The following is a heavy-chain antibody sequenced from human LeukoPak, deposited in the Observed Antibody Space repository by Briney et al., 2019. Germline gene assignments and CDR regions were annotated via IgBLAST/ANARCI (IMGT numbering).Heavy chain of an antibody. CDR3: AREKDSSGYAPGG. J-gene: IGHJ4*02. V-gene: IGHV1-69*04. D-gene: IGHD3-22*01. CDR2: IIPILGIA. Sequence: GASVKVSCKASGDTFTSYDIHWVRQAPGQGLEWMGRIIPILGIANYAQKFQGRVTITADKSTSTAYMELSSLRSEDTAVYYCAREKDSSGYAPGGWGQGTLVTVS. CDR1: GDTFTSYD.